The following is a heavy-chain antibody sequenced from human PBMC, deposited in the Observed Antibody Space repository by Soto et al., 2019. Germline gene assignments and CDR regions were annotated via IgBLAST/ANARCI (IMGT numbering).Heavy chain of an antibody. CDR1: GFTFSSYA. CDR2: ISGSGGST. V-gene: IGHV3-23*01. D-gene: IGHD3-10*01. Sequence: GGSLRLSCAASGFTFSSYAMSWVRQAPGKGLEGVSAISGSGGSTYYADSVKGRFTISRDNSKNTLYLQMNSLRAEDTAVSYCATRGSGYNHRAKNYYFDSRGQCTLGTVSS. J-gene: IGHJ4*02. CDR3: ATRGSGYNHRAKNYYFDS.